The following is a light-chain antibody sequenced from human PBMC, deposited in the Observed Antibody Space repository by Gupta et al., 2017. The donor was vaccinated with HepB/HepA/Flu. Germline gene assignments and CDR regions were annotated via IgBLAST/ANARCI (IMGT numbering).Light chain of an antibody. V-gene: IGKV1-39*01. Sequence: EIQQIASPSCLPASVGGRATITHRPSQSSSSYLDWYQQKPGKAPKLLMYAASSLQTGIPSRFSASGSGTDFTLTISSLQPEDFATYYCQQYESTPRTFGQGTKVEVK. CDR2: AAS. CDR1: QSSSSY. J-gene: IGKJ1*01. CDR3: QQYESTPRT.